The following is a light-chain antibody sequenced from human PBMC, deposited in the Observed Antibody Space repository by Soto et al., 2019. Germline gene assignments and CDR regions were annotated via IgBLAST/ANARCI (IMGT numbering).Light chain of an antibody. J-gene: IGKJ1*01. V-gene: IGKV3-15*01. CDR2: GAS. Sequence: EIVMTQSPVTLSVSPGERATLSCRASQSVSSNLAWYQQKPGQAPRLLIYGASTRATGIPARFSGSGSGTEFTLTISSLLSEDFAVYYCQQYNIWWTFGQGTKVEIK. CDR3: QQYNIWWT. CDR1: QSVSSN.